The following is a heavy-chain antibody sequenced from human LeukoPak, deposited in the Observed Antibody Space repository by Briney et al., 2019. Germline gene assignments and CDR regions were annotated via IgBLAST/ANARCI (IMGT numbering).Heavy chain of an antibody. V-gene: IGHV3-23*01. CDR1: GFTFSSYA. CDR2: ISGSGGST. Sequence: GGSLRLSCAASGFTFSSYAMSWVRQAPGKGLEWVSAISGSGGSTYYADSVKGRFTISRDNSKDTLYLQMNSLRAEDTAVYYCAKSGENWLNFDYWGQGTLVTVSS. D-gene: IGHD3-16*01. J-gene: IGHJ4*02. CDR3: AKSGENWLNFDY.